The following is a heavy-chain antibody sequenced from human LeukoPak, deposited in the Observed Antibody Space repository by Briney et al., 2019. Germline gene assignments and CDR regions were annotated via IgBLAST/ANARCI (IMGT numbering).Heavy chain of an antibody. J-gene: IGHJ5*02. CDR1: GFTFSGSA. CDR2: IRSKAVNYAT. D-gene: IGHD2-2*01. CDR3: TAGVVIPAQPFDP. Sequence: PGGSLRLSCAASGFTFSGSAMHSVRQASGKGLEWIGRIRSKAVNYATAYAASVKGRFTISRDDSKNTAYLQMNSLKTEDTAVYYCTAGVVIPAQPFDPWGQGTLVTVSS. V-gene: IGHV3-73*01.